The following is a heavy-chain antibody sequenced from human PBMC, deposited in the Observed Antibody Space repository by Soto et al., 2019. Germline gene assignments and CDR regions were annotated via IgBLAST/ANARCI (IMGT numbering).Heavy chain of an antibody. CDR3: ARITIFGVVIESFDY. CDR1: GYTFTSYG. Sequence: ASVKVSCKASGYTFTSYGIIWVRQAPGQGLEWMGWISAYNGNTNYAQKLQGRVTMATDTSTSTAYMELRSLRSDDTAVYYCARITIFGVVIESFDYWGQGTLVTVSS. J-gene: IGHJ4*02. V-gene: IGHV1-18*04. D-gene: IGHD3-3*01. CDR2: ISAYNGNT.